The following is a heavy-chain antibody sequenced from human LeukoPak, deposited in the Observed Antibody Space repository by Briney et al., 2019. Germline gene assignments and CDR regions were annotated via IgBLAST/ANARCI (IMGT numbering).Heavy chain of an antibody. CDR2: INTNTGNP. CDR3: ARRVDTTMVTAKYYFAY. CDR1: GYTFTSYA. D-gene: IGHD5-18*01. Sequence: ASVKVSCKASGYTFTSYAMNWVRQAPGQGLEWMGWINTNTGNPAYVQGFTGRFVFSLDTSVSTAYLPISSLNAEDTAVYYCARRVDTTMVTAKYYFAYWGQGTLVTVSS. V-gene: IGHV7-4-1*02. J-gene: IGHJ4*02.